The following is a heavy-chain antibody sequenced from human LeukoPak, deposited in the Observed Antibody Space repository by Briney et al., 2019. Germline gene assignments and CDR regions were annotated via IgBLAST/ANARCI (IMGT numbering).Heavy chain of an antibody. J-gene: IGHJ4*02. D-gene: IGHD5-18*01. CDR2: TSSSGSTI. CDR3: ARPGRGYNYFFEY. V-gene: IGHV3-48*03. CDR1: GFTFSYYE. Sequence: GGSLRLSCAASGFTFSYYEMNWVRQAPGKGLEWVSYTSSSGSTIYYADSVKGRFTISRDNAKNSLYLQMNSLRAEDTAVYYCARPGRGYNYFFEYWGQGTLVTVSS.